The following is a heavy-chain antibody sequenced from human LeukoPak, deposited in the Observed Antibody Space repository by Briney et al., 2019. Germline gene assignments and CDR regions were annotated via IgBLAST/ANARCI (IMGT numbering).Heavy chain of an antibody. V-gene: IGHV4-59*08. D-gene: IGHD3-10*01. CDR3: ARHPQRGYYGSGPSTTQGAFDI. J-gene: IGHJ3*02. Sequence: SETLSLMCTVWGGPISSYYWMGIRQPPGKGREGSGYIYYSGSTNYNPSLKSRVTISVDTSKNQFSLKLSSVTAADTAVYYCARHPQRGYYGSGPSTTQGAFDIWGQGTMVTVSS. CDR2: IYYSGST. CDR1: GGPISSYY.